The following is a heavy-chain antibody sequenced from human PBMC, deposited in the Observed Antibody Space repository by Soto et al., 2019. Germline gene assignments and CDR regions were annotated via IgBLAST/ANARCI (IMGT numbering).Heavy chain of an antibody. V-gene: IGHV3-66*01. Sequence: EVQLVESGGGLVQPGGSLRLSCAVSGFTVSSKYMSWVRQAPGKGLEWVSVIYSGGSTFYADSVKGRFTVSRDSSKNTLHLQVNSLRAEDTAVYYCARDGVGGDPFDSWGQGTLVTVSS. J-gene: IGHJ4*02. CDR3: ARDGVGGDPFDS. D-gene: IGHD2-21*02. CDR1: GFTVSSKY. CDR2: IYSGGST.